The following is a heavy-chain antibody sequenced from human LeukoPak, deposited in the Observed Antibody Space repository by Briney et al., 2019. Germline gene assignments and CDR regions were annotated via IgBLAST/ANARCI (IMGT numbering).Heavy chain of an antibody. CDR1: GGSFSGYY. J-gene: IGHJ3*02. Sequence: SETLSLTCAVYGGSFSGYYWSWIRQPPGKGLEWIGEINHSGSTNYNPSLKSRVTISVDTSKNQFSLKLSSVTAADTAVYYCARDQGLRLEWGAKFDIWGQGTMVTVSS. D-gene: IGHD6-25*01. CDR2: INHSGST. CDR3: ARDQGLRLEWGAKFDI. V-gene: IGHV4-34*01.